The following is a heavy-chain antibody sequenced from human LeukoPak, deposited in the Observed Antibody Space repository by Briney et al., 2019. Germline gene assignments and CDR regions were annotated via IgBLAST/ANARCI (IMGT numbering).Heavy chain of an antibody. V-gene: IGHV3-9*03. D-gene: IGHD6-6*01. CDR3: AKGKYSSSSGFDY. Sequence: GGSLRLSCAASGFTFDDYAMHWVRQAPGKGLEWGSGISWNSGSIGYADSVKGRFTISRDNAKNSLYLQMNSLRAEDMALYYCAKGKYSSSSGFDYWGQGTLVTVSS. CDR2: ISWNSGSI. CDR1: GFTFDDYA. J-gene: IGHJ4*02.